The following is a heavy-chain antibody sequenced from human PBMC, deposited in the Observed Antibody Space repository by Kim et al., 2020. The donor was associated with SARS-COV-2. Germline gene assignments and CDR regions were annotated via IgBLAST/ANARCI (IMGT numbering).Heavy chain of an antibody. J-gene: IGHJ4*02. CDR1: GGSFSGYY. Sequence: SETLSLTCAVYGGSFSGYYWSWIRQPPGKGLEWIGEINHSGSTNYNPSLKSRVTISVDTSKNQFSLKLSSVTAADTAVYYCARERHGDEKVVDYWGQGTLVTVSS. CDR2: INHSGST. V-gene: IGHV4-34*01. D-gene: IGHD4-17*01. CDR3: ARERHGDEKVVDY.